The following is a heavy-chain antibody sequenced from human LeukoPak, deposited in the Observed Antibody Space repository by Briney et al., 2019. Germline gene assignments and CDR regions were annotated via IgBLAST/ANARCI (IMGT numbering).Heavy chain of an antibody. CDR2: IYTSGST. D-gene: IGHD6-19*01. CDR3: ARDHGYSSGSYVGSLIDY. Sequence: PSETLSLTCTVSGGSISSYYWSWIRQPAGKGLEWIGRIYTSGSTNYNPSLKSRVTMSVDTSKNQFSLKLSSVTAADTAVYYCARDHGYSSGSYVGSLIDYWGQGTLVTVSS. CDR1: GGSISSYY. V-gene: IGHV4-4*07. J-gene: IGHJ4*02.